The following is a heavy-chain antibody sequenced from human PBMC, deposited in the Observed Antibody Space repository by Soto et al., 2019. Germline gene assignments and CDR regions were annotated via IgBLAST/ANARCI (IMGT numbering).Heavy chain of an antibody. D-gene: IGHD3-22*01. V-gene: IGHV1-69*06. Sequence: QVQLVQSGAEVKKPGSSVKVSCKASGGTFSSYAFSWVRQAPGQGLEWMGGIVPLFGTANYAQMFQGRVTITADRSTSTAYMELSSLRSEYTAVYYCARDFDTSGYFSNFAYWGQGTLVTVSS. J-gene: IGHJ4*02. CDR3: ARDFDTSGYFSNFAY. CDR2: IVPLFGTA. CDR1: GGTFSSYA.